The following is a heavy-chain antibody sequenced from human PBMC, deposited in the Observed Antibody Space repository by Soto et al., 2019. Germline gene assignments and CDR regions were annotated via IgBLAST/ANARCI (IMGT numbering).Heavy chain of an antibody. CDR1: GYSFTSYW. CDR2: IYPGDSDT. V-gene: IGHV5-51*01. Sequence: GESLKISCKGSGYSFTSYWIGWVRQMPGKGLEWMGIIYPGDSDTRYSPSFQGQVTISADKSISTAYLQWSSLKASDTAMYYCARYNDFWRGVRYFDLWGRGTLVSVSS. CDR3: ARYNDFWRGVRYFDL. D-gene: IGHD3-3*01. J-gene: IGHJ2*01.